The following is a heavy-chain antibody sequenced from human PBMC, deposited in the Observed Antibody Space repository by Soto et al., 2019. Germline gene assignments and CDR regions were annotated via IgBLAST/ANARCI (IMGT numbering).Heavy chain of an antibody. J-gene: IGHJ6*02. CDR2: TYSGDTT. D-gene: IGHD3-3*01. V-gene: IGHV3-53*02. CDR3: ARLRTDYDSWGALHGLDV. CDR1: GFTVSSYY. Sequence: EEQLVETGGGLIQPGGSLRLSCAASGFTVSSYYMNWVRQAPGKGLEWVSATYSGDTTAYAGSVRGRFTISRDNSENTVSLQMNSLRVEDTAVYYCARLRTDYDSWGALHGLDVWGQGTTVTVSS.